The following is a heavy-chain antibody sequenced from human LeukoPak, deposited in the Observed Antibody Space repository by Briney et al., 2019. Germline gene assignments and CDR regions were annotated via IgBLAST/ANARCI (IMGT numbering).Heavy chain of an antibody. J-gene: IGHJ4*02. CDR3: AKGARRLSTDPYYFDY. CDR2: ISGSGGST. CDR1: GFTFSSYA. Sequence: GGSLRLSCAASGFTFSSYAMSWVRQAPGKGLEWVSAISGSGGSTYYADSVKGRFTISRDNSENTLYLQMNSLRAEDTAVYYCAKGARRLSTDPYYFDYWGQGTLVTVSS. V-gene: IGHV3-23*01. D-gene: IGHD2/OR15-2a*01.